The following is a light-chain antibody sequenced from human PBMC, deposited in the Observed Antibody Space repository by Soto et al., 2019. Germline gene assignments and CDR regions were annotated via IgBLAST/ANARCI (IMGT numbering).Light chain of an antibody. V-gene: IGKV2-28*01. CDR1: QSLLHSNGNNY. J-gene: IGKJ1*01. Sequence: DIVMTQSPLSLPVTPGEPASISCRSSQSLLHSNGNNYLEWYLQKPGQSPQLLIYLGSSRASGVPDKFSGSGSGTYFALKVRRVGAEDVGVYYCMQALQTPRAFGQGTMVEIK. CDR2: LGS. CDR3: MQALQTPRA.